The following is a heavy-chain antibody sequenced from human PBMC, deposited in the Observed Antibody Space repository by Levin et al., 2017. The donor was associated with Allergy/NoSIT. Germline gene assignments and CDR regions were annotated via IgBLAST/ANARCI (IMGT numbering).Heavy chain of an antibody. D-gene: IGHD5-18*01. CDR2: SSAYNGNT. J-gene: IGHJ4*02. Sequence: VASVKVSCKASGYTFTSFGISWVRQAPGQGLEWMGWSSAYNGNTNYGQKLQGRVTMTTDTSTSTAYMELRSLRSDDTAVYFCTRDLGEDTTMIFFDFWGQGTLVTVSS. CDR1: GYTFTSFG. CDR3: TRDLGEDTTMIFFDF. V-gene: IGHV1-18*01.